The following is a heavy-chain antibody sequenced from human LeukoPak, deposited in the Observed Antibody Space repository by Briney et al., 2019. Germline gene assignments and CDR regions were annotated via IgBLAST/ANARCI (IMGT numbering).Heavy chain of an antibody. Sequence: SETLSLTCTVSGGSISSYYWSWIRQPAGKGLEWIGRIYTSGSTNHNPSLKSRVTMSVDTSKNQFSLKPSSVTAADTAVYYCAREGPWGGYDILTGYYDYYYYGMDVWGQGTTVTVSS. CDR3: AREGPWGGYDILTGYYDYYYYGMDV. CDR1: GGSISSYY. CDR2: IYTSGST. D-gene: IGHD3-9*01. V-gene: IGHV4-4*07. J-gene: IGHJ6*02.